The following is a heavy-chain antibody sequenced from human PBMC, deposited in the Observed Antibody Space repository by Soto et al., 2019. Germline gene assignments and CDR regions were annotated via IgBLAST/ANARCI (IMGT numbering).Heavy chain of an antibody. Sequence: EVQLVESGGGLVKPGGSLRLSCAASGFTFSKDNMNWVRQAPGKGLEWVSSISSSSSYIYYADSVKGRFTISRDNAKNSLYLQMNSLRAEDTAVYYCARARTWWAYNGENDAFDIWGQGTVVTVSS. D-gene: IGHD1-20*01. CDR1: GFTFSKDN. CDR2: ISSSSSYI. J-gene: IGHJ3*02. V-gene: IGHV3-21*01. CDR3: ARARTWWAYNGENDAFDI.